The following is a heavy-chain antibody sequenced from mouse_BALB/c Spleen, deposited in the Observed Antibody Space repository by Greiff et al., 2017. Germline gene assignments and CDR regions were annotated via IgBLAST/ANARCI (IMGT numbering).Heavy chain of an antibody. J-gene: IGHJ1*01. V-gene: IGHV5-17*02. CDR1: GFTFSSFG. CDR2: ISSGSSTI. CDR3: AKVVATPDWYFDV. Sequence: EVMLVESGGGLVQPGGSRKLSCAASGFTFSSFGMHWVRQAPEKGLEWVAYISSGSSTIYYADTVKGRFTISRDNPKNTLFLQMTSLRSEDTAMYYCAKVVATPDWYFDVWGAGTTVTVSS. D-gene: IGHD1-1*01.